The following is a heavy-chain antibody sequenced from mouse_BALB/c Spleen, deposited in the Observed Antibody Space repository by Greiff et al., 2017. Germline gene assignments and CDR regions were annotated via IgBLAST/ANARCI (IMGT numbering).Heavy chain of an antibody. CDR2: IYPGDGDT. CDR1: GYTFTSYN. V-gene: IGHV1-12*01. D-gene: IGHD1-1*01. CDR3: ARAPLTTGFDY. Sequence: QPGAGLVKPGASVKMSCKASGYTFTSYNMHWVKQTPGQGLEWIGAIYPGDGDTSYNQRFKGKATLTADKSSSTAYMQLSSLTSEDSAVYYCARAPLTTGFDYWGQGTTLTVSS. J-gene: IGHJ2*01.